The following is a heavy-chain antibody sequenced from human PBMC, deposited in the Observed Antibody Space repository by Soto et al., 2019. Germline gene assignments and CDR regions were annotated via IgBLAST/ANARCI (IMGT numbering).Heavy chain of an antibody. Sequence: SETLSLTCAVYGGSFSGYYWSWIRQPPGKGLEWIGEINHSGSTNYNPSLKSRVTISVDTSKNQFSLKLSSVTAADTAVYYCARAYPRITIFGVERVPVGWFDPWGQGTLVTVSS. CDR1: GGSFSGYY. D-gene: IGHD3-3*01. CDR3: ARAYPRITIFGVERVPVGWFDP. J-gene: IGHJ5*02. V-gene: IGHV4-34*01. CDR2: INHSGST.